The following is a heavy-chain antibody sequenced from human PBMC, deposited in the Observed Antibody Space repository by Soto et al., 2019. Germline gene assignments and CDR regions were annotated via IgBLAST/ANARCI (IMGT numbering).Heavy chain of an antibody. CDR1: GFTFGDYA. Sequence: GGSLRLSCTASGFTFGDYAMSWFRQAPGKGLEWVGFIRSKAYGGTTEYAASVKGRFTISRDDSKSIAYLQMNSLKTEDTAVYYCSTNYYGSGNDPYYYYMDVWGKGTTVTVSS. CDR2: IRSKAYGGTT. J-gene: IGHJ6*03. D-gene: IGHD3-10*01. V-gene: IGHV3-49*03. CDR3: STNYYGSGNDPYYYYMDV.